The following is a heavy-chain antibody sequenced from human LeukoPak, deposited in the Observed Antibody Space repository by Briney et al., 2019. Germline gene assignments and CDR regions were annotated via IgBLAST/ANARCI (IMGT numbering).Heavy chain of an antibody. V-gene: IGHV3-30*02. Sequence: TGGSLRLSCAASGFTFSSYGMHWVRQAPGKGLEWVAFIRYDGSNKYYADSVKGRFTISRDNSKNTLYLQMNSLRAEDTAVYYCAILGRYYYYMDVWGKGTTVTISS. D-gene: IGHD1-26*01. CDR3: AILGRYYYYMDV. CDR2: IRYDGSNK. J-gene: IGHJ6*03. CDR1: GFTFSSYG.